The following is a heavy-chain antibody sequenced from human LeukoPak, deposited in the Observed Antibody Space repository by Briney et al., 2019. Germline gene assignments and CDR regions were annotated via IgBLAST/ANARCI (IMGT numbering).Heavy chain of an antibody. CDR2: INHSGST. Sequence: NPSETLSLTCAVYGGSFSGYYWSWIRQPPGKGLEWIGEINHSGSTDYNPSLKSRVTISVDTSKNQLSLKLNSVTAADTAVYYCARGMTAVAGLRGQGTLVTVSS. D-gene: IGHD6-19*01. J-gene: IGHJ4*02. CDR1: GGSFSGYY. CDR3: ARGMTAVAGL. V-gene: IGHV4-34*01.